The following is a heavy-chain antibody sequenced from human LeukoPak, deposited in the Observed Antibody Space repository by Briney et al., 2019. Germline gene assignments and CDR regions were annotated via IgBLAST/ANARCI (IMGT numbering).Heavy chain of an antibody. V-gene: IGHV3-23*01. CDR2: ISGSGGST. CDR3: AKVSGYYGSGSYLWIDY. Sequence: GGSLRLSCAASGFTFSSYAMSWVRQAPGKGLEWVSAISGSGGSTYYADSVKGRFTISRDNSKNTLYLQMNSLRAEDTAVYYCAKVSGYYGSGSYLWIDYWGQGTLVTVSS. CDR1: GFTFSSYA. J-gene: IGHJ4*02. D-gene: IGHD3-10*01.